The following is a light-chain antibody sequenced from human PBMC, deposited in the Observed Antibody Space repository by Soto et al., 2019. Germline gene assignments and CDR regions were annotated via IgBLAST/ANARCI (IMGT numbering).Light chain of an antibody. CDR2: EVT. V-gene: IGLV2-23*02. CDR3: YSFTGISTSLFV. CDR1: SRDIGTSNL. Sequence: QSALTQPASVSGSLGQSITISCTGSSRDIGTSNLVSWYQRYPGKAPKLIIYEVTKRPSGISYRFSGSKSGNTASLTISGLQPEDEATYYCYSFTGISTSLFVFGTG. J-gene: IGLJ1*01.